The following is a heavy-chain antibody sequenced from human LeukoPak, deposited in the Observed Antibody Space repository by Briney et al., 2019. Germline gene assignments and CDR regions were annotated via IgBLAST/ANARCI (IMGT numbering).Heavy chain of an antibody. V-gene: IGHV1-8*02. CDR2: MNPKSGNT. D-gene: IGHD3-10*01. CDR1: RGTFTSYA. J-gene: IGHJ6*03. CDR3: ARGGKREGLLWFGELLSTTYYHYYMDV. Sequence: GASVKVSSKASRGTFTSYAINWVRQATGQGLEWMGWMNPKSGNTGYAQKLQGSVTMTRNTSPSTDYMEMNSLRSEDTAVYYCARGGKREGLLWFGELLSTTYYHYYMDVWGKGTTVTISS.